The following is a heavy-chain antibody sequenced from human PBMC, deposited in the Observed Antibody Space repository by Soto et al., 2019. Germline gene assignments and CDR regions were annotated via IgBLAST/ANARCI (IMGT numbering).Heavy chain of an antibody. CDR2: ISAYNGNT. CDR1: GYTFTSYG. D-gene: IGHD3-9*01. CDR3: ARSPLTNHDILTGFDY. J-gene: IGHJ4*02. V-gene: IGHV1-18*01. Sequence: ASVKVSCKASGYTFTSYGISWVRQAPGQGLEWMGWISAYNGNTNYAQKLQGRVTMTTDTSTSTAYMELRSLRSDDTAVYYCARSPLTNHDILTGFDYWGQGTLVTVSS.